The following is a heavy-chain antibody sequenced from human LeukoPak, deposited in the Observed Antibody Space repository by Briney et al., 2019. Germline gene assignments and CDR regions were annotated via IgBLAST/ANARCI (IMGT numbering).Heavy chain of an antibody. D-gene: IGHD5-18*01. J-gene: IGHJ5*02. Sequence: SETLSLTCAVYGGSFSGYYWSWIRQPPGKGLEWIGEINHSGSTNYNPSLKSRVTISVDTSKNQFSLQLSSVTAADTAIYYCAKAQGYGWFDPWGQGTLVTVSS. V-gene: IGHV4-34*01. CDR2: INHSGST. CDR3: AKAQGYGWFDP. CDR1: GGSFSGYY.